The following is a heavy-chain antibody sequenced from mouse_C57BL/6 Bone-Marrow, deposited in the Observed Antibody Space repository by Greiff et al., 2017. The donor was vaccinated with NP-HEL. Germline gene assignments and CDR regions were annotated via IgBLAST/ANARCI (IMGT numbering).Heavy chain of an antibody. CDR2: IYPGDGDT. Sequence: QVQLQQSGAELVKPGASVKISCKASGYEFSNYWMNWVKQRPGKGLEWIGQIYPGDGDTNYNGKFKDKATLTADKSSSTAYMHLSRRTSEDSAVYFCARGAYWGQGTLVTVSA. CDR1: GYEFSNYW. V-gene: IGHV1-80*01. CDR3: ARGAY. J-gene: IGHJ3*01.